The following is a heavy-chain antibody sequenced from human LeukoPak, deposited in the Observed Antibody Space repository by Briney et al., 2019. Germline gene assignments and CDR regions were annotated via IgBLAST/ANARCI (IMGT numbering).Heavy chain of an antibody. J-gene: IGHJ4*02. D-gene: IGHD6-19*01. CDR1: GYTLTELS. Sequence: ASVKVSCKVSGYTLTELSMHWVRQAPGKGLEWMGGFDPEDGETIYAQKFQGRVTMTEDTSTDTAYVELSRLRSDDTAVYYCARAAVAAPENDYWGQGTLVTVSS. CDR2: FDPEDGET. CDR3: ARAAVAAPENDY. V-gene: IGHV1-24*01.